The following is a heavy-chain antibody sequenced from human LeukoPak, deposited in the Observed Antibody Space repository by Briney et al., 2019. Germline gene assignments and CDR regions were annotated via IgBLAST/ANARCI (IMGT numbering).Heavy chain of an antibody. CDR3: ARASSGSYSY. J-gene: IGHJ4*02. D-gene: IGHD1-26*01. Sequence: PGGSLRLSCAASGFTFSSYEINWVRQAPGKGLEWVSYISSSGSTIKYADSVKGRFTISRDNAKNSLYLQMNSLRAEDTAVYYCARASSGSYSYWGQGTLVTVSS. CDR1: GFTFSSYE. V-gene: IGHV3-48*03. CDR2: ISSSGSTI.